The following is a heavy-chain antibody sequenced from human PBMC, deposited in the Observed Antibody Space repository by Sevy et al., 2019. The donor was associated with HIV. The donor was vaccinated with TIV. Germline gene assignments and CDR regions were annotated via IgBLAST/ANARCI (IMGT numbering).Heavy chain of an antibody. J-gene: IGHJ6*02. CDR2: IYYSGST. CDR3: ARALYYYGWGSYQNYYYCGMDV. CDR1: GGSISSYY. V-gene: IGHV4-59*01. D-gene: IGHD3-10*01. Sequence: SETLSLTCTVSGGSISSYYWSWIRQPPGKGLEWIGYIYYSGSTNYNPSLKSRVTISVDTSKNQLSLKLSSVTAADTAVYYCARALYYYGWGSYQNYYYCGMDVWGQGTTGTVSS.